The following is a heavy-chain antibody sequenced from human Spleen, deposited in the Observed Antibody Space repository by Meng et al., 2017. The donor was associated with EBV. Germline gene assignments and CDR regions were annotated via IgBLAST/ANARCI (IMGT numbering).Heavy chain of an antibody. CDR2: ISGYNGNT. V-gene: IGHV1-18*01. CDR3: ARAHGDYEFDF. D-gene: IGHD4-17*01. J-gene: IGHJ4*02. Sequence: VPVIQSGAEVKKPGASVKSSCKASGYTFNNNGITWVRQAPGQGLEWMGWISGYNGNTHYARSVQGRVTMTTDTSTSTAYMELRSLRSDDTAVYYCARAHGDYEFDFWGQGTLVTVSS. CDR1: GYTFNNNG.